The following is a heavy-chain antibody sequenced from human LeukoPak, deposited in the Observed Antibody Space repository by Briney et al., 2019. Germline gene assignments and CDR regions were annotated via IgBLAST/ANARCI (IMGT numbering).Heavy chain of an antibody. Sequence: ASVKVSCKSSGYSFINYGINLLRQAPGRGLEWMGWISIYSGNTYYAQKFQGRVTMTTDTSTSTAYMEVRGLRSDDTAMYYCARDIWQRYVSGSPLVYWGQGTLVTVSS. V-gene: IGHV1-18*01. J-gene: IGHJ4*02. D-gene: IGHD3-10*01. CDR3: ARDIWQRYVSGSPLVY. CDR1: GYSFINYG. CDR2: ISIYSGNT.